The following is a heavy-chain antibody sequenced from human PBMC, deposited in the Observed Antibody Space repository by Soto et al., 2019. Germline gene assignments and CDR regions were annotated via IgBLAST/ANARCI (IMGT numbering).Heavy chain of an antibody. V-gene: IGHV1-18*01. J-gene: IGHJ6*03. CDR3: TCGSRSWSGEYYYMDV. CDR1: GYTFTSYG. D-gene: IGHD6-13*01. CDR2: ISAYNGNT. Sequence: ASVKVSCKASGYTFTSYGISWVRQAPGQGLEWMGWISAYNGNTNYAQKLQGRVTMTTDTSTSTAYMELRSLRSDDTAVYYCTCGSRSWSGEYYYMDVWGKGTTVTVSS.